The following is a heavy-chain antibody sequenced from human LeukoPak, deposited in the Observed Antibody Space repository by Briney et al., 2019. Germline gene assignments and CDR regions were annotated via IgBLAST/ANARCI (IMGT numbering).Heavy chain of an antibody. D-gene: IGHD4-23*01. V-gene: IGHV1-18*01. J-gene: IGHJ4*02. CDR3: AREDYGGNHFDY. CDR1: GYTFTSYG. Sequence: ASVKVSCKASGYTFTSYGISWVRQAPGQGLEWMEWISAYNGNTNYAQKLQGRVTMTTDTSTSTAYMELSSLRSEDTAVYYCAREDYGGNHFDYWGQGTLVTVSS. CDR2: ISAYNGNT.